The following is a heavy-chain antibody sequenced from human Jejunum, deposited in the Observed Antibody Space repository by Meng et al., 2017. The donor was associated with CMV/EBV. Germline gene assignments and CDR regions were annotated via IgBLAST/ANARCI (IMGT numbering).Heavy chain of an antibody. CDR3: AHRVPYGSGGYFDY. CDR1: GFSLSTSGVG. V-gene: IGHV2-5*02. Sequence: SGFSLSTSGVGVGWIRQPPGKALEWLALIYWDDDKRYSPSLKSRLTITKDSSKNQVVLTMTNSDPVDTATYYCAHRVPYGSGGYFDYWGQGTLVTVSS. J-gene: IGHJ4*02. D-gene: IGHD3-10*01. CDR2: IYWDDDK.